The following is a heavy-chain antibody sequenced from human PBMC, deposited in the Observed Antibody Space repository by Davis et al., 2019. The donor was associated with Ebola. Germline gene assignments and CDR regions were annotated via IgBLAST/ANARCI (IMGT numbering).Heavy chain of an antibody. Sequence: LRLSCAASGGSISSGGYSWSWIRQPPGKGLEWIGSIYYSGSTYYNPSLKSRVTISVDTSKNQFSLKLSSVTAADTAVYYCARDQNPAYQYWSGYYMFSNYWGQGTLVTVSS. J-gene: IGHJ4*02. D-gene: IGHD3-3*01. CDR3: ARDQNPAYQYWSGYYMFSNY. CDR1: GGSISSGGYS. V-gene: IGHV4-30-2*03. CDR2: IYYSGST.